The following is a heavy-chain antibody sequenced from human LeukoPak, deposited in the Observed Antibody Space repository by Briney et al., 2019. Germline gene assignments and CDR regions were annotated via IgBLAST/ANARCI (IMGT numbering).Heavy chain of an antibody. Sequence: GGSLRISCAASGFSFNAYAMTWVRQAPGKGLEWVSSITKTGRTTSYTGSVKGRFTISRDNSKNTLHLQMNRLRVEDTALYFCAKDPDHTDSYYYLDPRGLGTLVNGSS. CDR3: AKDPDHTDSYYYLDP. D-gene: IGHD3-16*01. V-gene: IGHV3-23*01. CDR1: GFSFNAYA. CDR2: ITKTGRTT. J-gene: IGHJ5*02.